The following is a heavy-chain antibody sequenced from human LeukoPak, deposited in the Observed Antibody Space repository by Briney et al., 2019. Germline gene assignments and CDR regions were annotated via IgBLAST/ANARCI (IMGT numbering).Heavy chain of an antibody. Sequence: ASVKVSCKVSGYTLTELSMHWVRQAPGKGLEWMGGFDPEDGETIYAQKFQGRVTMTEDTSTDTAYMELSSLRSEDTAVYYCATDNYDSSGYYYDYWGHGTLVTVSS. CDR1: GYTLTELS. V-gene: IGHV1-24*01. CDR3: ATDNYDSSGYYYDY. J-gene: IGHJ4*01. D-gene: IGHD3-22*01. CDR2: FDPEDGET.